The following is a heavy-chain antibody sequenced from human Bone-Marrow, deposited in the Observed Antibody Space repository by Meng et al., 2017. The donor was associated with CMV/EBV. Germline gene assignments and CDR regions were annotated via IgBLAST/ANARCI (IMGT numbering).Heavy chain of an antibody. V-gene: IGHV4-39*01. CDR1: SSSYD. CDR3: ARGEVLRFLEWLDGYNWFDP. D-gene: IGHD3-3*01. Sequence: SSSYDWGWIRQPTGKGLEWIGSIYYSGSTYYNPSLKSRVTISVDTSKNQFSLKLSSVTAADTAVYYCARGEVLRFLEWLDGYNWFDPWGQGTLVTVSS. CDR2: IYYSGST. J-gene: IGHJ5*02.